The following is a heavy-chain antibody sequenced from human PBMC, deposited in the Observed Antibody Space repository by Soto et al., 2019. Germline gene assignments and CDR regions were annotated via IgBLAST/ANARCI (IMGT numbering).Heavy chain of an antibody. CDR2: ISGSGATT. CDR1: GFTLSNYV. V-gene: IGHV3-23*01. CDR3: AKDAEYTPSPGWFDP. D-gene: IGHD2-2*02. Sequence: PGGSLRLSCAASGFTLSNYVMTWVRQAPGTGLEWVSSISGSGATTYYPDSVKGRFTISRDNSKNTLFLQMNFLRADDTAVYYCAKDAEYTPSPGWFDPWGLGTLVTVSS. J-gene: IGHJ5*02.